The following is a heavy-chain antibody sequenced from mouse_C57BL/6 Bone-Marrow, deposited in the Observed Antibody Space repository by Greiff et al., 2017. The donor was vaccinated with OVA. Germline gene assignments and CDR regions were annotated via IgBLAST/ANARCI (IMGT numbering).Heavy chain of an antibody. Sequence: VQLKQPGAELVKPGASVKVSCKASGYTFTSYWMHWVKQRPGQGLEWIGRIHPSDSDTNYNQKFKGKATLTVDKSSSTAYMQLSSLTSEDSAVYYCAICDGYSAWFAYWGQGTLVTVSA. CDR1: GYTFTSYW. CDR2: IHPSDSDT. CDR3: AICDGYSAWFAY. D-gene: IGHD2-3*01. J-gene: IGHJ3*01. V-gene: IGHV1-74*01.